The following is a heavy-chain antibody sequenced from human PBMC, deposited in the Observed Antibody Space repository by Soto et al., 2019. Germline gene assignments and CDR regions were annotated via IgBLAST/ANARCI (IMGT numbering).Heavy chain of an antibody. V-gene: IGHV1-69*01. Sequence: QVHLVQSGAEVKMPGSSVKVSCKASGGTFSTYGFTWVRQAPGQGLEWMGGIIPIFGTTNYGQKFQGRVTITADESTSEVYMELSSLRSEDTAVYYCARALVGVGARGPPYYYFAMDVWGQGTTVTVSS. CDR3: ARALVGVGARGPPYYYFAMDV. J-gene: IGHJ6*02. D-gene: IGHD1-26*01. CDR2: IIPIFGTT. CDR1: GGTFSTYG.